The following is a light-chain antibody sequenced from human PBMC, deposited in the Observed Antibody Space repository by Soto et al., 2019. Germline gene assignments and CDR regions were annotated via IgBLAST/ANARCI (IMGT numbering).Light chain of an antibody. J-gene: IGKJ4*01. CDR3: QQLGRYPLT. CDR2: GAS. Sequence: EIVMTQSPATLSVSPGESATLSFRASHSVREDLAWYQQKPGQSPRILIFGASTRATGIPDRFSGGGSGTDFNLTISRLETEDFAVYYCQQLGRYPLTFGGGTKVDIK. V-gene: IGKV3D-15*01. CDR1: HSVRED.